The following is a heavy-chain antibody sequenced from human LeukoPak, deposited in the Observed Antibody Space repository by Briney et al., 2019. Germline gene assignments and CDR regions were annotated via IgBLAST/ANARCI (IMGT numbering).Heavy chain of an antibody. D-gene: IGHD3-10*01. Sequence: ASVKVSRKASGYTFTNYHMHWVRQAPGQGLEWMGTIDPSGGRTSYAQKFQGRVTLTGDTSTSTVYMELSSLRSEDTAVYYCARPAPTGVDAFDIWGQGTLVTVSS. V-gene: IGHV1-46*01. CDR2: IDPSGGRT. CDR1: GYTFTNYH. J-gene: IGHJ3*02. CDR3: ARPAPTGVDAFDI.